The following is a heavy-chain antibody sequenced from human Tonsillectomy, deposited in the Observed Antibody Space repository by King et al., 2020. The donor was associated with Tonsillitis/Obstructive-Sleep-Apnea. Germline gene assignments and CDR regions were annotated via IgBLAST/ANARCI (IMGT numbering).Heavy chain of an antibody. V-gene: IGHV3-48*03. CDR2: ISSSGRTI. CDR3: AREDQGKEDGQH. CDR1: GFPFSSPA. J-gene: IGHJ1*01. Sequence: VQLVESGGGLVPPGGSLSLSCAASGFPFSSPAMNWVRQAPGKGLEWVSYISSSGRTIYYADSVRGRFTISRDNAKNSLYLQMNSLRAEDTAREDGAREDQGKEDGQHGGQGTRVTVDS.